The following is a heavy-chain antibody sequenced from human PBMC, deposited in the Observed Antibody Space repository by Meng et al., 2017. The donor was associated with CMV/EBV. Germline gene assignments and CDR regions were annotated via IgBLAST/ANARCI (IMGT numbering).Heavy chain of an antibody. J-gene: IGHJ4*02. CDR3: AKVYYGDYGLVDY. Sequence: GGSLRLSCAASGFTFSSYGMRWVRQAPGKGLEWVAFIRYDGSNKYYADSVKGRFTISRDNSKNTLYLQMNSLRAEDTAVYYCAKVYYGDYGLVDYWGQGTLVTVSS. CDR1: GFTFSSYG. CDR2: IRYDGSNK. D-gene: IGHD4-17*01. V-gene: IGHV3-30*02.